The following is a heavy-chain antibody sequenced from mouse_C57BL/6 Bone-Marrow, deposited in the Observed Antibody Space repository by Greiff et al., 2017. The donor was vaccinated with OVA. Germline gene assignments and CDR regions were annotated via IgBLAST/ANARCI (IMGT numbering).Heavy chain of an antibody. D-gene: IGHD1-1*01. CDR3: ARDGYYGSSYWFAY. V-gene: IGHV1-55*01. Sequence: QVQLQQPGAELVKPGASVKMSCTASGYTFTSYWITWVKQRPGQGLEWIGDIYPGSGSTNYNEKFKSKATLTVDTSSSTAYMQLSSLTSEDSAVYYGARDGYYGSSYWFAYWGQGTLVTVSA. J-gene: IGHJ3*01. CDR1: GYTFTSYW. CDR2: IYPGSGST.